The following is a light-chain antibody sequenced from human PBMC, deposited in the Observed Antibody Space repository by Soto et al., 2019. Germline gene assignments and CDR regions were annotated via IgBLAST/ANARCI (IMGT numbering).Light chain of an antibody. CDR1: QGVTTN. J-gene: IGKJ5*01. CDR2: DVS. Sequence: EIVMTQSPATLSVSPGERATLSCRVGQGVTTNSAWYQQQSGQSPRLLVYDVSIRATGVPARFSGTGYETDFTLTISGLQSEDSAVYFCQQYNNWPFSFGQGTRLEIK. CDR3: QQYNNWPFS. V-gene: IGKV3-15*01.